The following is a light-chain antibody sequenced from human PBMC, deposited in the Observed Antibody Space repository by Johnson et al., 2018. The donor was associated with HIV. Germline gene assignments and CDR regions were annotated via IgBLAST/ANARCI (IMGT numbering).Light chain of an antibody. CDR1: SSNIGNSY. Sequence: QPVLTQPPSVSAAPGQKVTISCSGSSSNIGNSYVSWYQQLPGTAPKLLIYENNKRPSGIPDRFSGSKSGTSATLGITGLQTGDEADYYCGTWDSSLSARYVFGTGTKVTVL. J-gene: IGLJ1*01. V-gene: IGLV1-51*02. CDR3: GTWDSSLSARYV. CDR2: ENN.